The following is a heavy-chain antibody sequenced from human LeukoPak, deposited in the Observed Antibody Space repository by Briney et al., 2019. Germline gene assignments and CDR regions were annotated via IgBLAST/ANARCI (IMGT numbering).Heavy chain of an antibody. CDR3: ARVLTMVRGVIKGGNWFDP. V-gene: IGHV1-2*02. J-gene: IGHJ5*02. D-gene: IGHD3-10*01. CDR2: INPNSGGT. CDR1: GYTFTGYY. Sequence: ASVKVSCKASGYTFTGYYMHWVRQAPGQGLEWMGCINPNSGGTKYAQKFQGRVTMTRDTSISTAYMELSRLRSDDTAVYYCARVLTMVRGVIKGGNWFDPWGQGTLVTVSS.